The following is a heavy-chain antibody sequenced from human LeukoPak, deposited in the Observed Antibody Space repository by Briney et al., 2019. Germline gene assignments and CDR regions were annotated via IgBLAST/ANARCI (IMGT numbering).Heavy chain of an antibody. CDR2: IYSSGST. Sequence: SETLSLTCSVSGASISSGSNYWGWIRQPPGKPLKWIGSIYSSGSTYYNPSLKSRVIIIIDTTKNHFSLTLSSVTAADTAVYYCARVGASVTFGGVIVTWGQGTLVTVSS. V-gene: IGHV4-39*07. D-gene: IGHD3-16*02. CDR3: ARVGASVTFGGVIVT. CDR1: GASISSGSNY. J-gene: IGHJ5*02.